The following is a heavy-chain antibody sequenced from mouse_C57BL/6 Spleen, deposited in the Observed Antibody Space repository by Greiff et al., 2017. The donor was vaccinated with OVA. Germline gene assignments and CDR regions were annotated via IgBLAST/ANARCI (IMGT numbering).Heavy chain of an antibody. CDR1: GYTFTSYW. D-gene: IGHD1-1*01. CDR2: INPSSGYT. V-gene: IGHV1-7*01. CDR3: ARVIITTAVATSPVDY. Sequence: VKLQESGAELAKPGASVKLSCTASGYTFTSYWMHWVKQRPGQGLEWIGYINPSSGYTKYNQKFKDKAPLTADKSSSTAYMQLSSLTYEDSAVYYCARVIITTAVATSPVDYWGQGTTLTVSS. J-gene: IGHJ2*01.